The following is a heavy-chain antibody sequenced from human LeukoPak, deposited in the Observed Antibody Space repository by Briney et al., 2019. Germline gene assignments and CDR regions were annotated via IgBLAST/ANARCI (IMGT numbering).Heavy chain of an antibody. CDR1: GFTFSNSA. V-gene: IGHV3-23*01. J-gene: IGHJ4*02. CDR3: AKRVQSAMATGY. D-gene: IGHD5-18*01. CDR2: ISGSGGST. Sequence: GGSLRLSCAASGFTFSNSALSWVRQAPGKGLEWVSDISGSGGSTYYADSVKGRFTISRDNSKNTLYLQMNSLRAEDTAVYYCAKRVQSAMATGYWGQGTLVTVSS.